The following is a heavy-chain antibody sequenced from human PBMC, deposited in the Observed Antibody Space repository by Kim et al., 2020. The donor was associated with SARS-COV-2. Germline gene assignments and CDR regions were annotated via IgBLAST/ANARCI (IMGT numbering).Heavy chain of an antibody. CDR1: GFTFSSYA. D-gene: IGHD2-15*01. CDR2: ISGSGGST. CDR3: AKVLAGPLAGYYYYYGMDV. J-gene: IGHJ6*02. V-gene: IGHV3-23*01. Sequence: GGSLRLSCAASGFTFSSYAMSWVRQAPGKGLEWVSAISGSGGSTYYADSVKGRFTISRDNSKNTLYLQMNSLRAEDTAVYYCAKVLAGPLAGYYYYYGMDVWGQGTTVTVSS.